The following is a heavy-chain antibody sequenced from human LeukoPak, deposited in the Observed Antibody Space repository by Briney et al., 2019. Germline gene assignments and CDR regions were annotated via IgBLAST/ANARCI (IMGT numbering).Heavy chain of an antibody. CDR1: GFTFSSYE. Sequence: GGSLRLSCAASGFTFSSYEMNWVRQAPGKGLEWVSYISSSGSTIYYADSVKGRFTISRDNAKNTLYLQMNSLRAEDTAVYYCAKGSKEVLFTRDHYMDVWGKGTTVTISS. V-gene: IGHV3-48*03. D-gene: IGHD3-3*01. CDR2: ISSSGSTI. J-gene: IGHJ6*03. CDR3: AKGSKEVLFTRDHYMDV.